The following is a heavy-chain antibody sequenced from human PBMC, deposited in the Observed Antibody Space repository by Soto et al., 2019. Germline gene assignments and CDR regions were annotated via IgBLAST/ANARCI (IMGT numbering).Heavy chain of an antibody. J-gene: IGHJ4*02. CDR2: IYYSGST. V-gene: IGHV4-59*01. Sequence: KTSETLSLTCTVSGGSISSYYWSWIRQPPGKGLEWIGYIYYSGSTNYNPSLKSRVTISVDTSKNQFSLKLSSVTAADTAVYYCARSPDPPDYFDYWGQGTLVTVSS. CDR3: ARSPDPPDYFDY. CDR1: GGSISSYY.